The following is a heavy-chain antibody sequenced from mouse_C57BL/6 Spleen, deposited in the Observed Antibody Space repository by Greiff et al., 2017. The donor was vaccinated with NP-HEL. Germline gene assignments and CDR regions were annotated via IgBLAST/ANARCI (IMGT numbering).Heavy chain of an antibody. CDR2: IDPSDSET. CDR3: AISGDGYWYFDV. J-gene: IGHJ1*03. V-gene: IGHV1-52*01. CDR1: GYTFTSYW. Sequence: QVQLQQPGAELVRPGSSVKLSCKASGYTFTSYWMHWVKQRPIQGLEWIGNIDPSDSETHYNQKFKDKATLTVDKSSSTAYMQLSSLTSEDSAVYYCAISGDGYWYFDVWGTGTTVTVSS. D-gene: IGHD2-3*01.